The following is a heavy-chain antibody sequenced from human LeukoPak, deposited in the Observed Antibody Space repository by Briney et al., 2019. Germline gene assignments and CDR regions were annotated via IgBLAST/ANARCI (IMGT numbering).Heavy chain of an antibody. CDR3: ARGQMQLWLHKDY. CDR2: ISGTSSYI. Sequence: PGGSLRLSCAASGFTFSSYDMSWVRQAPGKGLEWVSSISGTSSYIFYADSVKGQFTISRDNAKNSLYLQMNSLRAEDAAVYYCARGQMQLWLHKDYWGQGTLVTVSS. D-gene: IGHD5-18*01. CDR1: GFTFSSYD. V-gene: IGHV3-21*01. J-gene: IGHJ4*02.